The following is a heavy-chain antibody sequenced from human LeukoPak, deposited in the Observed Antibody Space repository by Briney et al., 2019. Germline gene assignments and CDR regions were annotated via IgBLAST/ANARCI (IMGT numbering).Heavy chain of an antibody. CDR1: GFTFSSSA. CDR3: ARGGYGPRYYGMDV. J-gene: IGHJ6*02. CDR2: ISNNGGYT. D-gene: IGHD6-13*01. Sequence: SGGSLRLSCAASGFTFSSSAMSWVRQAPGKGLEWVSAISNNGGYTYYADSVQGRFTISRDTSKNTLYLQMNSLRVEDTAVYYCARGGYGPRYYGMDVWGQGTTVTVSS. V-gene: IGHV3-23*01.